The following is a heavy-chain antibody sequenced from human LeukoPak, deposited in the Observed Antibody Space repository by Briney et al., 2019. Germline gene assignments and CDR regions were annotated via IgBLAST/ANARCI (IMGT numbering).Heavy chain of an antibody. CDR3: AKKSPHSPFDY. V-gene: IGHV3-30*18. CDR2: ISYDGSNK. Sequence: PGRSLRLSCAASGFTFSSYGMHWVRQAPGKGLEWVAVISYDGSNKYYADSVKGRFTISRDNSKNTLYLQMNSLRAEDTAVYYCAKKSPHSPFDYWGQGTLVTVSS. CDR1: GFTFSSYG. D-gene: IGHD2-15*01. J-gene: IGHJ4*02.